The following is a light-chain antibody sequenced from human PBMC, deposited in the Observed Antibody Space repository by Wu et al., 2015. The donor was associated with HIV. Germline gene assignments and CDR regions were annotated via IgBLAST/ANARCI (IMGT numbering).Light chain of an antibody. CDR1: QAINTF. CDR3: QQNFSPLVT. CDR2: GAS. V-gene: IGKV1-39*01. J-gene: IGKJ2*01. Sequence: DIQMTQSPSSLSASIGDRVTITCRTSQAINTFLNWYQQQFGKAPKLLIYGASRLQSGVPSRFSGGGSGTEFNLTITNLRPEDIGIYFCQQNFSPLVTFGQGTKL.